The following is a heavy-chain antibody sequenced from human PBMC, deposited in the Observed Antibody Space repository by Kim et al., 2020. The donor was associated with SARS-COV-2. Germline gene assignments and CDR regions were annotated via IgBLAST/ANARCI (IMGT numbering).Heavy chain of an antibody. D-gene: IGHD3-16*02. CDR1: GYTFTGYY. J-gene: IGHJ6*01. CDR2: INPNSGGT. V-gene: IGHV1-2*02. CDR3: ARDRAGSSYVWGSYRTPPGMDV. Sequence: ASVKVSCKASGYTFTGYYMHWVRQAPGQGLEWMGWINPNSGGTNYAQKFQGRVTMTRDTSISTAYMALSRLRSDDTAVFYCARDRAGSSYVWGSYRTPPGMDVWGQGATVTVSS.